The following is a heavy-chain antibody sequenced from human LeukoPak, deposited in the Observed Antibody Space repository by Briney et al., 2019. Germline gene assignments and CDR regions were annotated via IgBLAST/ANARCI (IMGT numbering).Heavy chain of an antibody. CDR2: ISGSGGST. J-gene: IGHJ4*02. CDR3: AKRADYSSSWSTRPPYYFDY. Sequence: GGSLRLSCAASGFTFSSYAMSWARQAPGKGLEWVSAISGSGGSTYYADSVKGRFTISRDNSKNTLYLQMNSLRAEDTAVYYCAKRADYSSSWSTRPPYYFDYWGQGTLVTVSS. D-gene: IGHD6-13*01. CDR1: GFTFSSYA. V-gene: IGHV3-23*01.